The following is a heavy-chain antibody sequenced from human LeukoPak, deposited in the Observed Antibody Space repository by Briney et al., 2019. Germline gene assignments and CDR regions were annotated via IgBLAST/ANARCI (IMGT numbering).Heavy chain of an antibody. CDR3: AGGGYSSSWYEIGYY. V-gene: IGHV4-34*01. CDR1: GGSFSGYY. J-gene: IGHJ4*02. CDR2: INHSGST. D-gene: IGHD6-13*01. Sequence: SETLSLTCAVYGGSFSGYYWSWIRQPPGKGLEWIGEINHSGSTNYNPSLKSRVTISVDTSKNQFSLKLSSVTAADTAVYYFAGGGYSSSWYEIGYYWGQGTLVTVSS.